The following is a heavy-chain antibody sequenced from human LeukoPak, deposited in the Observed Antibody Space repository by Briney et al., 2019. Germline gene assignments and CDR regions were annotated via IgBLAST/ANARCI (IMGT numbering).Heavy chain of an antibody. J-gene: IGHJ6*03. CDR1: GFTLSSYA. CDR3: AELGITMIGGV. V-gene: IGHV3-23*01. CDR2: ISDSGNT. D-gene: IGHD3-10*02. Sequence: GGSLSLSCAASGFTLSSYAMSWVRQAPGKGLEWLSAISDSGNTYHADSVKGRFTISRDNAKNSLYLQMNSLSAEDTAVYYCAELGITMIGGVGGKGTAVTIP.